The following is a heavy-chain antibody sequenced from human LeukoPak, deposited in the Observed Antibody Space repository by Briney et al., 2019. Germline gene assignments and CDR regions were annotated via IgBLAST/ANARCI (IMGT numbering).Heavy chain of an antibody. CDR3: AKAGNPTRSSYSSGSKNDYYYGMDV. CDR1: GFTFSSYA. D-gene: IGHD6-19*01. J-gene: IGHJ6*02. V-gene: IGHV3-23*01. CDR2: ISGSGGST. Sequence: ETGGSLRLSCAASGFTFSSYAMSWVRQAPGKGLEWVSAISGSGGSTYYADSVKGRFTISRDNSKNTLYLQMNSLRAEDTAVYYCAKAGNPTRSSYSSGSKNDYYYGMDVWGQGTTVTVSS.